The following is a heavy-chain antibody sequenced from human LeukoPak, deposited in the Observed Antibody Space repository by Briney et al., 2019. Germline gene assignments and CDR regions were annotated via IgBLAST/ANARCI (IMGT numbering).Heavy chain of an antibody. Sequence: PGGSLRLSCAASGFTFSSYSMNWVRQAPGKGLEWVSAISGSGGSTYYADSVKGRFTISRDNSKNTLYLQMNSLRAEDTAVYYCAKARSGITIFGADYWGQGTLVTVSS. CDR3: AKARSGITIFGADY. V-gene: IGHV3-23*01. CDR1: GFTFSSYS. D-gene: IGHD3-3*01. J-gene: IGHJ4*02. CDR2: ISGSGGST.